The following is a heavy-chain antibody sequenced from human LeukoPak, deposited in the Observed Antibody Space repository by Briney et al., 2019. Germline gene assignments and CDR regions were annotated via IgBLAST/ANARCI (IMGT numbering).Heavy chain of an antibody. CDR3: ARHGVDYFGSGSFPTPFDY. D-gene: IGHD3-10*01. J-gene: IGHJ4*02. Sequence: SETLSLTCTVSGGSISSYYWSWIRQPPGKGLEWIRWLHYSGSTNYNPSLKSRVTISVDTSKNQFSLKLSSVTAADTAVYYCARHGVDYFGSGSFPTPFDYWGQGTLVTVSS. CDR2: LHYSGST. CDR1: GGSISSYY. V-gene: IGHV4-59*08.